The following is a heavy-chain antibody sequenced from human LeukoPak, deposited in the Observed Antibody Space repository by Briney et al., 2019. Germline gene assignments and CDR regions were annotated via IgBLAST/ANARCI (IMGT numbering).Heavy chain of an antibody. D-gene: IGHD1-1*01. Sequence: PGRSLRLSCAASRFTFNIYSMNWVRQAPGKGPEWVSSISSGSSYIYYADSVKGRFTISRDNAKNSLYLQMNSLRAEDTAVYYCARGLGLRTGNWYFDLWGRGTLVTGSS. V-gene: IGHV3-21*01. CDR2: ISSGSSYI. J-gene: IGHJ2*01. CDR3: ARGLGLRTGNWYFDL. CDR1: RFTFNIYS.